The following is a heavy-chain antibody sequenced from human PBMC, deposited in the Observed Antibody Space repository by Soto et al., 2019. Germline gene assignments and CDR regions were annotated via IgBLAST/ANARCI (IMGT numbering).Heavy chain of an antibody. CDR2: ISGSGGST. V-gene: IGHV3-23*01. J-gene: IGHJ6*02. D-gene: IGHD6-13*01. CDR1: GFTLSSYA. CDR3: AKDLRAREQQRYYGMDV. Sequence: GGSLRLSCAASGFTLSSYAMSWVRQAPGQGLEWVSAISGSGGSTYYADSVKGRFTISRDNSKNTLYLQMNSLRAEDTAVYYCAKDLRAREQQRYYGMDVWGQGTTVTAP.